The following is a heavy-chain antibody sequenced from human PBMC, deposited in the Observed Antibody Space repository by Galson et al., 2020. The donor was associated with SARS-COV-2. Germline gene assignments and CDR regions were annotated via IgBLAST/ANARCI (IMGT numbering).Heavy chain of an antibody. CDR3: ARDGQTSSGWAFDY. D-gene: IGHD6-19*01. CDR2: IFFDGSDK. CDR1: GFTFSSHA. V-gene: IGHV3-33*01. J-gene: IGHJ4*02. Sequence: GESLMISCAASGFTFSSHAMHWVRQAPGKGLAWVAQIFFDGSDKYYGDSVKGRFTISRDSSKNTVYLQMNNLRADDTAVYYCARDGQTSSGWAFDYWGQGTLVTVSS.